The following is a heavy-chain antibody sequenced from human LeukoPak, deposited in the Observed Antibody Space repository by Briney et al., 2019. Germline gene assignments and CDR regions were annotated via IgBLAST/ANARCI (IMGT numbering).Heavy chain of an antibody. CDR1: GGSISSGGYY. D-gene: IGHD2-21*02. CDR2: IYYSGST. V-gene: IGHV4-31*03. Sequence: PSQTLSLTRTLSGGSISSGGYYSSWIRQHPGKGLEWIGYIYYSGSTYYNPSLKSRVTISVDTSKNQFSLKLSSVTAADTAVYYCARRAYCGGDCYSEPYYFDYWGQGTLVTVSS. J-gene: IGHJ4*02. CDR3: ARRAYCGGDCYSEPYYFDY.